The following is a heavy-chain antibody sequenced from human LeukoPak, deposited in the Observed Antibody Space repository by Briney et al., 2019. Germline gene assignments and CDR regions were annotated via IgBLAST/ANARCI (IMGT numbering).Heavy chain of an antibody. CDR3: ARGKYSSGWFDY. CDR2: ITTSSTYI. CDR1: GFTFNTYA. D-gene: IGHD6-19*01. J-gene: IGHJ4*02. Sequence: GGSLRLSCAASGFTFNTYALSWVRQAPGKGLEWVSSITTSSTYISYADSVKGRFTISRDNAKNSLYLQMNSLRAEDTAVYYCARGKYSSGWFDYWGQGTLVTVSS. V-gene: IGHV3-21*01.